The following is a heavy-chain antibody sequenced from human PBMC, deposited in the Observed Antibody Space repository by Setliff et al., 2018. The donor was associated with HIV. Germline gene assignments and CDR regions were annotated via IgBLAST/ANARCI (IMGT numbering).Heavy chain of an antibody. CDR3: ARGTIEY. CDR1: GGSISGHY. V-gene: IGHV4-4*07. CDR2: IYTSGRT. J-gene: IGHJ4*02. D-gene: IGHD1-7*01. Sequence: SETLSLTCTVSGGSISGHYWNWIRQPAGGGLEWIGRIYTSGRTNYNPSLRSRVTISVDTSSNQISLWLRSVTAADTAVYYCARGTIEYWGQGMLVTVSS.